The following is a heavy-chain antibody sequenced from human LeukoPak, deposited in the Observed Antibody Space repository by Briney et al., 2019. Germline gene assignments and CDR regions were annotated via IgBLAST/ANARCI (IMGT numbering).Heavy chain of an antibody. CDR3: ARDAVVIAILGFGY. D-gene: IGHD2-21*01. CDR2: ISSSSSYI. V-gene: IGHV3-21*01. J-gene: IGHJ4*02. Sequence: PGGSLRLSCAASGFTFSSYSMNWVRQAPGKGLEWVSSISSSSSYIYYADSVKGRFTISRDNAKNSLYLQMNSLRAEDTAVYYCARDAVVIAILGFGYWGQGTLVTVSS. CDR1: GFTFSSYS.